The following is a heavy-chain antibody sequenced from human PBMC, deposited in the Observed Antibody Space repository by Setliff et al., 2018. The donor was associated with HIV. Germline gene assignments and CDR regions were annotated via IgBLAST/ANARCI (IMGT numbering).Heavy chain of an antibody. V-gene: IGHV4-39*01. CDR3: VNPSGAMGDFDS. CDR1: GGSISSTNYF. CDR2: IYYHGSI. J-gene: IGHJ4*02. Sequence: PSETLSLTCTVSGGSISSTNYFWGWIRQPPGKGLEWIGTIYYHGSIYYNPSLKSRVTISIDTSKNQFSLQLTSVTAADTAVYYCVNPSGAMGDFDSWGQGTLVTVS. D-gene: IGHD3-16*01.